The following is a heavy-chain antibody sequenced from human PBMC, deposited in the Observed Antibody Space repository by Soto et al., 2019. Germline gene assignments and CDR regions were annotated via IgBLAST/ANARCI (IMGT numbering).Heavy chain of an antibody. D-gene: IGHD4-17*01. CDR2: INPTSGGT. V-gene: IGHV1-2*02. J-gene: IGHJ4*02. CDR3: ARDPDYGDYWGYFFDS. CDR1: GYTFAAYY. Sequence: ASVKVSCKTSGYTFAAYYIHWIRQAPGQGLEWMGWINPTSGGTVYAQNFQDRVTMTRDTSISTAYMELRRLNSDDTAVYYCARDPDYGDYWGYFFDSWGQGTPVTSPQ.